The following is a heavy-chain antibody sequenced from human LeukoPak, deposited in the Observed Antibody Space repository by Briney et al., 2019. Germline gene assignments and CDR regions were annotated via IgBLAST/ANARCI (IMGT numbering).Heavy chain of an antibody. D-gene: IGHD4-17*01. CDR2: INPSGGST. CDR3: ASDYYGDYLIHY. Sequence: ASVKVSCKASGYTFTSYYMHWVRQAPGQGLEWMGIINPSGGSTSYAQKFQGRVTMTRDTSTSTVYMELSSLRSEDTAVYYCASDYYGDYLIHYWGQGTLVTVSS. V-gene: IGHV1-46*01. CDR1: GYTFTSYY. J-gene: IGHJ4*02.